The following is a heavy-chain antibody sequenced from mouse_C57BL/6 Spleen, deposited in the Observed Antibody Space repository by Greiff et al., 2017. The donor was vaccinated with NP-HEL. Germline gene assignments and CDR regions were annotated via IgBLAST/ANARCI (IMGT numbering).Heavy chain of an antibody. J-gene: IGHJ4*01. Sequence: EVMLVESGEGLVKPGGSLKLSCAASGFTFSSYAMSWVRQTPEKRLEWVAYISSGGDYIYYADTVKGRFTISRDNARNTLYLQMSSLKSEDTAMYYCTRYDYDEDYAMDYWGQGTSVTVSS. D-gene: IGHD2-4*01. V-gene: IGHV5-9-1*02. CDR3: TRYDYDEDYAMDY. CDR2: ISSGGDYI. CDR1: GFTFSSYA.